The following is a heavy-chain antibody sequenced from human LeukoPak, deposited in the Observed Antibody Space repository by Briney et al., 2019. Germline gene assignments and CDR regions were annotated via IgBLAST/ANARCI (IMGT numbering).Heavy chain of an antibody. J-gene: IGHJ4*02. CDR3: ASGGMGATDY. V-gene: IGHV3-74*01. Sequence: GGSLRLSCAASGFTFSSYWMHWVRQAPGKGLVWVSRINTDGSSTSYADSVKGRFTISRDNAKNSLYLQMNSLRAEDTAAYYCASGGMGATDYWGQGTLVTVSS. CDR2: INTDGSST. CDR1: GFTFSSYW. D-gene: IGHD1-26*01.